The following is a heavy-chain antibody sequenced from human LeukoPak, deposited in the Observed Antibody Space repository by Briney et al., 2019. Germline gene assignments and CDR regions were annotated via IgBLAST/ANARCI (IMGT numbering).Heavy chain of an antibody. J-gene: IGHJ6*03. CDR3: ARHQGLREYSYGTYYYYYYMHV. D-gene: IGHD5-18*01. V-gene: IGHV1-2*02. CDR1: GYTFTGYY. Sequence: ASVKVSCKASGYTFTGYYMHWVRQAPGQGLEWMGWINPNSGGTNYAQKFQGRVTMTRDTSISTAYLQWSSLKASDTAMYYCARHQGLREYSYGTYYYYYYMHVWGKGTTVTVSS. CDR2: INPNSGGT.